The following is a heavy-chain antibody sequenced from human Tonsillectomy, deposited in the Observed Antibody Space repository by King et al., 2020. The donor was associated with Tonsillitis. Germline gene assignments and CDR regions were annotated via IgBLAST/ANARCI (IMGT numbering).Heavy chain of an antibody. Sequence: QVQLVESGGGVVQPGRSLRLSCAASGFTFSNTGMHWVRQAPGRGLEWVAVISTDGRNKFYADSGKGRFTVSRDNSKNTLYLEMNSLRAGDTALYYCTKEEMTTIFNFDYWGQGTLVTVSS. CDR1: GFTFSNTG. CDR2: ISTDGRNK. V-gene: IGHV3-30*18. J-gene: IGHJ4*02. D-gene: IGHD5-24*01. CDR3: TKEEMTTIFNFDY.